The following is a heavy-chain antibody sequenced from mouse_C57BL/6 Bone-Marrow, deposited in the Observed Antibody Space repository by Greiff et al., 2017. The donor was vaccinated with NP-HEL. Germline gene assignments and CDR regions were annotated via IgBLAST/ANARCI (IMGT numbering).Heavy chain of an antibody. Sequence: EVQLVESGGGLVQPKGSLKLSCAASGFSFNTYAMNWVRQAPGKGLEWVASIRSKSNSYATYYAVSVKDRFTISKDDSESMLYLQMNNLKTEDTAMYYCVRPFAYWGQGTLVTVSA. CDR2: IRSKSNSYAT. CDR1: GFSFNTYA. V-gene: IGHV10-1*01. CDR3: VRPFAY. J-gene: IGHJ3*01.